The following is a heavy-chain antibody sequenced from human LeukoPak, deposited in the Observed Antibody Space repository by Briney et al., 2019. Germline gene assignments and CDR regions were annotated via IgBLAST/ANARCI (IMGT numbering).Heavy chain of an antibody. D-gene: IGHD6-6*01. V-gene: IGHV1-69*05. J-gene: IGHJ6*03. CDR2: IIPIFGTA. CDR1: GGTFSSYA. CDR3: ARGLEYSSSGYYYYMDV. Sequence: ASVKVSCKASGGTFSSYAISWVRQAPGQGLEWMGGIIPIFGTANYAQKFQGRVTITTGESTSTAYMELSSLRSEDTAVYYCARGLEYSSSGYYYYMDVWGKGTTVTVSS.